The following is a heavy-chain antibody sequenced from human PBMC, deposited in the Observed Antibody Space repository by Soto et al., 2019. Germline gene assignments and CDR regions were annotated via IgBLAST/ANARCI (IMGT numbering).Heavy chain of an antibody. Sequence: HPWGSLRLSCAASHFSFSSSPMNWVRQAPGKGLEWVATISYDGRSEYYAESVEGRFTISRDNSKNTLFLQMNSLRVEDTAVYYCAREGDYSNYFDYWGQGTLVTVSS. CDR1: HFSFSSSP. D-gene: IGHD4-4*01. CDR2: ISYDGRSE. V-gene: IGHV3-30*04. J-gene: IGHJ4*02. CDR3: AREGDYSNYFDY.